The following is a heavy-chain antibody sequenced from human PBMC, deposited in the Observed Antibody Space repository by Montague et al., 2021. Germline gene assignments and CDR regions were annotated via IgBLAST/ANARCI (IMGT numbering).Heavy chain of an antibody. CDR3: ARDPGDCSSADCKGDAFDI. CDR2: IKQDGSAK. D-gene: IGHD2-2*01. J-gene: IGHJ3*02. Sequence: SLRLSCAASGFTFSSYWMTRVRQAPGKGLEWVANIKQDGSAKYYVDSVKGRFTISRDNAKNSLYLQMNSLRAEDTAVYYCARDPGDCSSADCKGDAFDIGGQETRATASS. V-gene: IGHV3-7*05. CDR1: GFTFSSYW.